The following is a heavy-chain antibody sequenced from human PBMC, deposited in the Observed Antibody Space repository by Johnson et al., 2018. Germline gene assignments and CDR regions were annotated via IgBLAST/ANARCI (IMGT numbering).Heavy chain of an antibody. CDR3: AKDPRSGDYDGSGYVDAFDI. D-gene: IGHD3-22*01. CDR2: ISGSGGST. Sequence: VQLVQSGGGLVQPGGSLRLSCAASGFTFSSYAMSWVRQAPGKGLEWVSAISGSGGSTYYADSVKGRFTISRDNSKNTLYLQMNSLRAEDTAVYYCAKDPRSGDYDGSGYVDAFDIWGQGTMVTVSS. J-gene: IGHJ3*02. CDR1: GFTFSSYA. V-gene: IGHV3-23*04.